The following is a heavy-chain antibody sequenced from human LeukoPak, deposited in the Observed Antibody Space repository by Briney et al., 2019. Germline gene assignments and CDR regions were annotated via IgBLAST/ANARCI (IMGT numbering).Heavy chain of an antibody. D-gene: IGHD6-13*01. CDR1: GFTFSSYA. J-gene: IGHJ3*02. V-gene: IGHV3-21*01. CDR2: ISSSSSYI. CDR3: ARGRDSSSWYLAFDI. Sequence: GGSLRLSCAASGFTFSSYAMSWVRQAPGKGLEWVSSISSSSSYIYYADSVKGRFTISRDNAKNSLYLQMNSLRAEDTAVYYCARGRDSSSWYLAFDIWGQGTMVTVSS.